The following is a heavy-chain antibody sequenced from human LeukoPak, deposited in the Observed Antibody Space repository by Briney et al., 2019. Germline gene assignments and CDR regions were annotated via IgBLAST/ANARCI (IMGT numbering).Heavy chain of an antibody. CDR1: GYTFTGYY. D-gene: IGHD3-22*01. V-gene: IGHV1-2*06. Sequence: ASVKVSCKASGYTFTGYYMHWVRQAPGQGLEWMGRINPNSGGTNYAQKFQGRVTMTRDTSLSTASMELSRLRSYDTAEYYCARVGSSGFFAYWGQGTLVTVSS. J-gene: IGHJ4*02. CDR2: INPNSGGT. CDR3: ARVGSSGFFAY.